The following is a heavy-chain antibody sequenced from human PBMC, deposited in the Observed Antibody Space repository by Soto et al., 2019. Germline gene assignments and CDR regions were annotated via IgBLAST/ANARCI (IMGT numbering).Heavy chain of an antibody. V-gene: IGHV2-5*02. CDR3: AYLPCSGGSCYWFSFSGMDV. CDR1: GFSLSTSGVG. D-gene: IGHD2-15*01. J-gene: IGHJ6*02. Sequence: QITLKESGTTLVKPTQTLTLTCTFSGFSLSTSGVGVAWIRQPPGKALEWLALIYWDDDKRYRPSLESRLTITKDTSKNQVVLTMTNMDSVDTATYYYAYLPCSGGSCYWFSFSGMDVWGQGTTVTVSS. CDR2: IYWDDDK.